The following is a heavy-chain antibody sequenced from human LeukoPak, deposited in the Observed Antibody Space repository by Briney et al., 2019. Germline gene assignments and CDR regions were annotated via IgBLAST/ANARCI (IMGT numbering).Heavy chain of an antibody. CDR1: GGSISSGSYY. CDR3: AREWQYQFDY. V-gene: IGHV4-61*02. CDR2: IYTSGST. D-gene: IGHD4-11*01. J-gene: IGHJ4*02. Sequence: SQTLSLTCTVSGGSISSGSYYWSWIRQPAGKGLEWIGRIYTSGSTNYNPSLKSRVSISVDTSKNQHSLKVTSVTAADTAVYYCAREWQYQFDYWGQGSLVTVSS.